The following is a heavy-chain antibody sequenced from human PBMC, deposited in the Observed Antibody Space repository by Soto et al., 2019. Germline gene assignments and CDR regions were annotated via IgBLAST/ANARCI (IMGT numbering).Heavy chain of an antibody. D-gene: IGHD3-10*01. CDR1: GYTFTSSG. V-gene: IGHV1-18*01. CDR2: ISTDNGNT. J-gene: IGHJ6*02. Sequence: ASVKVSCKASGYTFTSSGISWVRQAPGQGLEWMGWISTDNGNTNYAQHLQGRVFMTADTSTNTAYMELRSLRSDDTAIYYCTREGSAPYYYYGMDAWGQGTTVTVSS. CDR3: TREGSAPYYYYGMDA.